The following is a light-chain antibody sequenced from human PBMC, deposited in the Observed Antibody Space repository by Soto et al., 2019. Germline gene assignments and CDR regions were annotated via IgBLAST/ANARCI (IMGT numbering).Light chain of an antibody. CDR2: AAS. CDR3: LQHHTYPLT. CDR1: QDIRNN. J-gene: IGKJ4*01. V-gene: IGKV1-17*01. Sequence: DIQMTQSPSSLSASVGDRVTIPCRASQDIRNNLVWYQQKPGKAPKRLIYAASSLQSGVPSRFSGSGSGTEFTLTISSLRPEDFATYYCLQHHTYPLTFGGGTKVEIK.